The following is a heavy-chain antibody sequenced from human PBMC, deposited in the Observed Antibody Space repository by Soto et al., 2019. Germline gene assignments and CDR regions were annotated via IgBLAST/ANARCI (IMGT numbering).Heavy chain of an antibody. V-gene: IGHV3-30*18. CDR2: ISYDGSNK. CDR1: GFTFSSYG. D-gene: IGHD3-10*01. CDR3: AKDQQFNYYGSHWFDP. J-gene: IGHJ5*02. Sequence: RGLSCAASGFTFSSYGMHWVRQATGKGLEWVADISYDGSNKYYADSVKGQFTISRDNSKNTLYLQMNSLRAEDTAVYYCAKDQQFNYYGSHWFDPWGQGTLVTVSS.